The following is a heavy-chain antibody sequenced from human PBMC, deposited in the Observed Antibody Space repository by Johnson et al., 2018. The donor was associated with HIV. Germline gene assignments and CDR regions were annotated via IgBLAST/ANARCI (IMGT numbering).Heavy chain of an antibody. CDR3: ARDLVVGATPDHDAFDI. CDR1: GFTFNNAW. V-gene: IGHV3-15*01. D-gene: IGHD1-26*01. CDR2: IKSKTDGGTT. J-gene: IGHJ3*02. Sequence: VQLVESGGGLVKPGGSLRLSCAASGFTFNNAWMSWVRQAPGKGLEWVGRIKSKTDGGTTDYAAPVKGRFTISRDDSKDTLYLQMNSLRAEDTAVYYCARDLVVGATPDHDAFDIWGQGTMVTVSS.